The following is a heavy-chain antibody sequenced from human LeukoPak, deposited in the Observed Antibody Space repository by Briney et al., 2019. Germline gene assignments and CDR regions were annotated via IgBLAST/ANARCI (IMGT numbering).Heavy chain of an antibody. CDR3: TRYNNDHFDY. CDR1: GFTFGGYG. CDR2: IAYDGSRA. Sequence: GRSLRLSCAGSGFTFGGYGMHWLRQTPGKGLEWVAVIAYDGSRAFYADSVKGRFTISRDNSKNTMSVQMDDLRAEDTAVYYCTRYNNDHFDYWGQGTLVTVSS. D-gene: IGHD1-14*01. J-gene: IGHJ4*02. V-gene: IGHV3-33*01.